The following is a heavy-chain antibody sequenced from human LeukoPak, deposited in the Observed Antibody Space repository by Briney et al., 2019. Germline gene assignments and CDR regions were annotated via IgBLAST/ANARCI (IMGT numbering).Heavy chain of an antibody. CDR3: ARESGGSRYRGDFDY. D-gene: IGHD2-15*01. V-gene: IGHV3-64D*06. CDR2: ISSNGGST. CDR1: GFTFSSYA. Sequence: PGGSLRLSCSASGFTFSSYAMHWVRQAPGKGLEYVSAISSNGGSTSYADSVKGRFTISRDNSKNTLYLQMSSLRSDDTAVYYCARESGGSRYRGDFDYWGQGTLVTVSS. J-gene: IGHJ4*02.